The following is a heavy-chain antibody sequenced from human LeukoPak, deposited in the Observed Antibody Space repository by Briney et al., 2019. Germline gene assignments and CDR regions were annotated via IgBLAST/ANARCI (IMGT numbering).Heavy chain of an antibody. J-gene: IGHJ4*02. D-gene: IGHD6-13*01. Sequence: SSVKVSCKASGGTFSSYAISWVRQAPGQGLEWMGRIIPIFGTANYVQKFQGRVTITTDESTSTADMELSSRRSEDTAVYYCARSIAAAGPFDYWGQGTLVTVSS. V-gene: IGHV1-69*05. CDR2: IIPIFGTA. CDR1: GGTFSSYA. CDR3: ARSIAAAGPFDY.